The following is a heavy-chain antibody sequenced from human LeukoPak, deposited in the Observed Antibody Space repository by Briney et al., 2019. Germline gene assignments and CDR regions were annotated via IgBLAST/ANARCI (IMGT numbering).Heavy chain of an antibody. CDR2: ISSSSSYI. Sequence: PGGSLRLSCAASGFTFSSYSMNWVRQAPGKGLEWVSSISSSSSYIYYADSVKGRFTISRDNAKSSLYLQMNSLRAEDTAVYYCARSVGATFYFDYWGQGTLVTVSS. CDR1: GFTFSSYS. CDR3: ARSVGATFYFDY. J-gene: IGHJ4*02. V-gene: IGHV3-21*01. D-gene: IGHD1-26*01.